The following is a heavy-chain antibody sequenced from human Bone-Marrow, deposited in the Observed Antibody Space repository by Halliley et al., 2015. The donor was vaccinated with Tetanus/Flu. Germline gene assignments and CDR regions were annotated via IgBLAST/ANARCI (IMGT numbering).Heavy chain of an antibody. CDR1: GGSISTYY. Sequence: GLVKPSETLSLTCTVSGGSISTYYWSWIRRPPGKGLEWIGYIYYDGKTKYNPSLESRVAISIDTSKNQFFLNLKSITAADTAVYYCARDKDYGGRVDHWGRGTLVTVST. J-gene: IGHJ4*02. V-gene: IGHV4-59*01. CDR3: ARDKDYGGRVDH. D-gene: IGHD1-26*01. CDR2: IYYDGKT.